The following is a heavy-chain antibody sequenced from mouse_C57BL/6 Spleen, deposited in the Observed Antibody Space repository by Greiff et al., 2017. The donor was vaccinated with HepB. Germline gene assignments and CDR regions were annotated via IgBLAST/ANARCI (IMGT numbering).Heavy chain of an antibody. CDR1: GYAFSSSW. V-gene: IGHV1-82*01. CDR2: IYPGDGDT. J-gene: IGHJ4*01. CDR3: AQIYYGNYGAMDY. D-gene: IGHD2-1*01. Sequence: VQVVESGPELVKPGASVKISCKASGYAFSSSWMNWVKQRPGKGLEWIGRIYPGDGDTNYNGKFKGKATLTADKSSSTAYMQLSSLTSEDSAVYFCAQIYYGNYGAMDYWGQGTSVTVSS.